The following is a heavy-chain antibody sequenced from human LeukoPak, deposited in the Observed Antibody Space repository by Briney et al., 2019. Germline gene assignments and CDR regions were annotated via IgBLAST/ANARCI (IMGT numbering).Heavy chain of an antibody. CDR2: ISPSSTNK. D-gene: IGHD3-9*01. J-gene: IGHJ4*02. CDR3: AGPHDTTAYHFDS. Sequence: PGGSLRLSCAASGFTFSNYWMAWLRQAPGKGLGWVSCISPSSTNKYYADSVKGRVTISRDNAKTSLYLQMNSLRAEDTAVYYCAGPHDTTAYHFDSWGQGPLVTVSS. V-gene: IGHV3-48*01. CDR1: GFTFSNYW.